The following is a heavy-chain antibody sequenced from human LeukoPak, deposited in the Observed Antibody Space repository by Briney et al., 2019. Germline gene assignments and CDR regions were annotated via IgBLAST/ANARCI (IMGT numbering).Heavy chain of an antibody. V-gene: IGHV1-46*01. CDR2: INPSGGST. Sequence: GASVKVSCKASGYTLTSYYIHWVRQAPGQGLEWMGIINPSGGSTSYAQKFQGRVTMTSDMSTSTVYMELSSLRSEDTAVYYCARVLPDIVATSHWFDPWGQGTLVTVSS. J-gene: IGHJ5*02. CDR3: ARVLPDIVATSHWFDP. D-gene: IGHD5-12*01. CDR1: GYTLTSYY.